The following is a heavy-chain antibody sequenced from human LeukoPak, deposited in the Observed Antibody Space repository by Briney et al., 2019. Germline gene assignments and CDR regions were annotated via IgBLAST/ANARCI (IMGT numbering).Heavy chain of an antibody. CDR1: GGSIGSSSYY. Sequence: SETLSLTCTVSGGSIGSSSYYWGWIRQPPGKGLEWIGSIYYSGSTYYNPSLKSRVTISVDTSKNQFSLKLSSVTAADTAVYYCARDLYSYGPFDYWGQGTLVTVSS. D-gene: IGHD5-18*01. CDR2: IYYSGST. CDR3: ARDLYSYGPFDY. J-gene: IGHJ4*02. V-gene: IGHV4-39*07.